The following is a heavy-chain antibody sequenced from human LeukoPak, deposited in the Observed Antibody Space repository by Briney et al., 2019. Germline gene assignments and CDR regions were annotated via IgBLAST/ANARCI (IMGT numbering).Heavy chain of an antibody. V-gene: IGHV1-46*01. D-gene: IGHD6-19*01. CDR3: ARATIAVSADWYFDL. CDR1: GDTYTNYY. CDR2: INPSADST. Sequence: ASVKVSCKASGDTYTNYYIHWVRQAPGQGLEWMGTINPSADSTNYAQNFRDRVTMTRGTSTSTVYMELGSLRSEDTAIYYCARATIAVSADWYFDLWGRGTLLTVSS. J-gene: IGHJ2*01.